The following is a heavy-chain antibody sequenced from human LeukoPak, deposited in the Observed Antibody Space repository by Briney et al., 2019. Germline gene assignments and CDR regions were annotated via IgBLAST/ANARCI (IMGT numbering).Heavy chain of an antibody. Sequence: PGGSLRLSCAPSGFKFNIFAMSWVRHAPGKGLEWVSSISGYGDTTFYADSVKGRFTLSRDNSRGTLDLQMFSMRAEDTAVYYCAKDRGPFVAIDNNWFDPWGQGTLVTVSS. CDR1: GFKFNIFA. D-gene: IGHD3-10*01. J-gene: IGHJ5*02. V-gene: IGHV3-23*01. CDR3: AKDRGPFVAIDNNWFDP. CDR2: ISGYGDTT.